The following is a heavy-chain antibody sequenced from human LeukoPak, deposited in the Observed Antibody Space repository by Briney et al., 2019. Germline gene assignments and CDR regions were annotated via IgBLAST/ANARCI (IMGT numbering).Heavy chain of an antibody. CDR3: AREDDGPDY. CDR1: GGSFSGYY. Sequence: SETLSLTCAVYGGSFSGYYWSWIRQPPGKGLEWIGEINHSGSTNYNPSLKSRVTISVDTSKNQFSLKLSSVTAADTAVYYCAREDDGPDYWGQGTLVTVSS. CDR2: INHSGST. D-gene: IGHD4/OR15-4a*01. V-gene: IGHV4-34*01. J-gene: IGHJ4*02.